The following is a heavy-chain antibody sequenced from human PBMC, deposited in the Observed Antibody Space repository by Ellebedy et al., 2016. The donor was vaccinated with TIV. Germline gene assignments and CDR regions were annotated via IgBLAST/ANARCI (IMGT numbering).Heavy chain of an antibody. CDR3: ARRGYGSGRYRWFDP. V-gene: IGHV4-34*01. CDR1: GGTFSDYY. J-gene: IGHJ5*02. D-gene: IGHD3-10*01. CDR2: INHSGSS. Sequence: SETLSLTXAVYGGTFSDYYWSWIRQPPGKGLEWIGEINHSGSSNYNPSLKSRVTISVDTSKNQFSLKLRSVTAADTAVYYCARRGYGSGRYRWFDPWGQGTLVTVSS.